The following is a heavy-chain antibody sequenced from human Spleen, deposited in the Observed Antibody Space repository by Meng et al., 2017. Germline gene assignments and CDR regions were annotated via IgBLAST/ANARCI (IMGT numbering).Heavy chain of an antibody. CDR2: IYYSGST. CDR3: AREGDSGEVDS. CDR1: GYSISSGYY. J-gene: IGHJ4*02. Sequence: GSLRLSCAVSGYSISSGYYWGWIRQPPGKGLEWIGSIYYSGSTYYNPSLKTRVTISVDTSKNQFSLKLSSVTAAETAFYYCAREGDSGEVDSWGQGTLVTVSS. D-gene: IGHD3-16*01. V-gene: IGHV4-38-2*02.